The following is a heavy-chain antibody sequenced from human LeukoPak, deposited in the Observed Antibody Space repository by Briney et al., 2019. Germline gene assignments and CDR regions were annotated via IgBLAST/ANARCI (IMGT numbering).Heavy chain of an antibody. Sequence: PGGSLRLSCTASGFTSINYAMSWVRQPPGKGLEWISGITGSGAGTYYADSVKGRFTISRDNSKNTLYLQMNSLRAEDTALYYCAQGRSGSYYAFDYWGQGTLGTVSS. D-gene: IGHD1-26*01. J-gene: IGHJ4*02. CDR1: GFTSINYA. CDR3: AQGRSGSYYAFDY. CDR2: ITGSGAGT. V-gene: IGHV3-23*01.